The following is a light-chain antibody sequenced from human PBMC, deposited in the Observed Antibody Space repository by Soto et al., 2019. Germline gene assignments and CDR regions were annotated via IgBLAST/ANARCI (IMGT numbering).Light chain of an antibody. V-gene: IGKV3-11*01. CDR2: DAS. Sequence: VLTQSPATLSSSPGARATPSGRASQSVSSYLAWYQQKPGQAPRLLIYDASNRATGIPARFSGSGSGTDFTLTISSLEPEDFAVYYCQQRSNWPPTWTVGQGTKVDI. CDR3: QQRSNWPPTWT. J-gene: IGKJ1*01. CDR1: QSVSSY.